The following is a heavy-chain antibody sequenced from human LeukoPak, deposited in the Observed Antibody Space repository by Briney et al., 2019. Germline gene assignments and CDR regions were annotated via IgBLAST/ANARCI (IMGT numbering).Heavy chain of an antibody. J-gene: IGHJ5*02. CDR1: GFTFSSYG. CDR3: ARECGGDCYSGFDP. D-gene: IGHD2-21*01. Sequence: GGFLRLSCAASGFTFSSYGMHWVRQAPGKGLEWVAVIWYDGSNKYYADSVKGRFTISRDNSKNTLYLQMNSLRAEDTAVYYCARECGGDCYSGFDPWGQGTLVTVS. CDR2: IWYDGSNK. V-gene: IGHV3-33*01.